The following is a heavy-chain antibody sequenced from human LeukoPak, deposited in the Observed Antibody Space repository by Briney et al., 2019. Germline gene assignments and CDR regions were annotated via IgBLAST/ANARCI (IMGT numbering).Heavy chain of an antibody. J-gene: IGHJ5*02. D-gene: IGHD2-2*03. CDR2: IIPIFGTA. CDR3: ARDFVGYCSSTSCLRWFDP. CDR1: GGTFSSYA. V-gene: IGHV1-69*13. Sequence: ASVKVSCKASGGTFSSYAISWVRQAPGQGLEWMGGIIPIFGTANYAQKFQGRVTITADESTSTAYMELSSLRSEDTAVYYCARDFVGYCSSTSCLRWFDPWGQGTLVTVSS.